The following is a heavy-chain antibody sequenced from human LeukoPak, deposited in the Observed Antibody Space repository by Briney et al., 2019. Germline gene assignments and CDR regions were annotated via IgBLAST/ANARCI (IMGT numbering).Heavy chain of an antibody. CDR1: GFTFSSYA. CDR2: ISSSSSYI. D-gene: IGHD3-16*01. Sequence: GGSLRLSCAASGFTFSSYAMSWVRQAPGKGLEWVSSISSSSSYIYYADSVKGRFTISRDNAKNSLYLQMNSLRAEDTAVYYCARDRGGELDYWGQGTLVTVSS. CDR3: ARDRGGELDY. V-gene: IGHV3-21*01. J-gene: IGHJ4*02.